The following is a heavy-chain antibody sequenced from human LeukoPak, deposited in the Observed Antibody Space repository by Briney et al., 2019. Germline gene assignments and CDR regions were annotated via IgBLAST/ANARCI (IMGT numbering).Heavy chain of an antibody. CDR2: ISSSGTTI. CDR3: VRLRDYGGNSDAFDI. Sequence: QSGGSLRLSCAASGFTFSNYVMSWVRQAPGKGLEWVSYISSSGTTIYYADSVKGRFTTSRDNTNNALYLQMNSLRAEDTAVYYCVRLRDYGGNSDAFDIWGQGTMVTVSS. D-gene: IGHD4-23*01. V-gene: IGHV3-48*03. CDR1: GFTFSNYV. J-gene: IGHJ3*02.